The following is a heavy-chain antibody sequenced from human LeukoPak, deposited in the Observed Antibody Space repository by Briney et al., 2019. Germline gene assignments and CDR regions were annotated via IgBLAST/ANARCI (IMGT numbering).Heavy chain of an antibody. V-gene: IGHV3-7*01. D-gene: IGHD2-21*01. Sequence: GGSLRLSCAASGFTFSNYWMNWVRQAPGKGLEWVANIKQDGSEEYYADSVKGRFTISRNNAKNSLYLQMNSLRADDTAVYYCARDRVWTVLYWGQGTLVIVSS. CDR3: ARDRVWTVLY. CDR2: IKQDGSEE. J-gene: IGHJ4*02. CDR1: GFTFSNYW.